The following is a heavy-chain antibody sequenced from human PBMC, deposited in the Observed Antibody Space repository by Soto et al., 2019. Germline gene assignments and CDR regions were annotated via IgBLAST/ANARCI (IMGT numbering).Heavy chain of an antibody. CDR2: IYYSGSS. D-gene: IGHD3-3*01. V-gene: IGHV4-39*01. CDR1: GGSISSRSHY. Sequence: SETLSLTCTVSGGSISSRSHYWGWIRQPPGKGLEWIGSIYYSGSSYYSPSLKSRVTISVDTSKNQFSLKLSSVTAADTAVYYCARHKGAGWSAYSGLDYWGQGILVTVSS. CDR3: ARHKGAGWSAYSGLDY. J-gene: IGHJ4*02.